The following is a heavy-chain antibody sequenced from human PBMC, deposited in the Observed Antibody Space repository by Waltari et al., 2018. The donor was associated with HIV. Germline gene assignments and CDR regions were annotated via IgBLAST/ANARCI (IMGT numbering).Heavy chain of an antibody. CDR1: GYTFTSYD. D-gene: IGHD3-9*01. V-gene: IGHV1-8*01. Sequence: QVQLVQSGAEVKTPGASVKVSCKASGYTFTSYDINWVRQATGQGLEWMGWKNPNSGNTSYAQKCQCRVTMTRNASITTAYMELSSLRAEDTAVYCCARGIPAGRYETLTGQDYWGQGTLVTVSS. J-gene: IGHJ4*02. CDR3: ARGIPAGRYETLTGQDY. CDR2: KNPNSGNT.